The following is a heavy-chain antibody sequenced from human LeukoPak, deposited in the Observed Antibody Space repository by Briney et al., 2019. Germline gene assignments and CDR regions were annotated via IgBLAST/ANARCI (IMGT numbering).Heavy chain of an antibody. D-gene: IGHD3-10*01. J-gene: IGHJ2*01. CDR1: GGSISSGDYY. Sequence: SETLSLTCTVSGGSISSGDYYWSWIRQPPGKGLEWIGYIYYSGSTYYNPSLKSRLTISGDTSKNQLSLRLSSVTAADTAVYYCARDRPGSYWYFDLWGRGTLVTVSS. CDR3: ARDRPGSYWYFDL. CDR2: IYYSGST. V-gene: IGHV4-30-4*01.